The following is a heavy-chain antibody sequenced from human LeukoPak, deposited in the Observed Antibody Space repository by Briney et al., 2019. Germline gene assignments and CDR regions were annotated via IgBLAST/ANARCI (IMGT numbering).Heavy chain of an antibody. CDR3: ARGRPGSSPDAFDI. D-gene: IGHD6-13*01. J-gene: IGHJ3*02. V-gene: IGHV1-8*03. CDR1: GYTFTSYD. Sequence: ASVKVSCKASGYTFTSYDINWVRQATGQGLEWMGRMNPNSGNTGYAQKFQGRVTITRNTSISTAYMELSSLRSEDTAVYYCARGRPGSSPDAFDIWGQGTMVTVSS. CDR2: MNPNSGNT.